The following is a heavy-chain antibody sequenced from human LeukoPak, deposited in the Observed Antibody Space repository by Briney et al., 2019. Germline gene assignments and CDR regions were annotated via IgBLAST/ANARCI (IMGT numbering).Heavy chain of an antibody. V-gene: IGHV1-18*01. CDR3: ARDLSLGRHDDGEPFDS. D-gene: IGHD4-17*01. CDR1: GYTFTNHG. Sequence: VASVKASCKTSGYTFTNHGISWVRQAPGQGLEWMGWISGYNGNTNYVQKFRGRITMTTDTSTSTAYLQLRSLSSDDTALYYCARDLSLGRHDDGEPFDSWGQGTLVTVSS. CDR2: ISGYNGNT. J-gene: IGHJ4*02.